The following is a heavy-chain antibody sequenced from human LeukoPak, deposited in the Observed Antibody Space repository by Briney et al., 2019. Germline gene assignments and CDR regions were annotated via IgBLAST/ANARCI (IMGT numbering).Heavy chain of an antibody. D-gene: IGHD5-18*01. CDR1: GGTFSSYS. V-gene: IGHV1-69*05. Sequence: SVKVSCKASGGTFSSYSISWVRQAPGQGLEWMGRIIPIFGTANYAQKFQGRVTITTDESTSTAYMELSSLRSEDTAVYYCAGRRDSYGRDPKPFDYWGQGTLVTVSS. CDR2: IIPIFGTA. CDR3: AGRRDSYGRDPKPFDY. J-gene: IGHJ4*02.